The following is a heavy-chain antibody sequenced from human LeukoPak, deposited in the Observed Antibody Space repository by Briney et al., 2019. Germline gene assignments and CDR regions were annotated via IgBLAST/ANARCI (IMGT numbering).Heavy chain of an antibody. Sequence: PGGSLRLSCAASGFTFSSYSMNCVREAPGKGREGVLSISSRSYIFYAGSVKGRFPISRDNDKNSLYLQMNSLSAEDTAVSYCASGRFWGSYRYPLPPFDYWHQGPLAIVSS. V-gene: IGHV3-21*01. CDR3: ASGRFWGSYRYPLPPFDY. D-gene: IGHD3-16*02. CDR2: ISSRSYI. CDR1: GFTFSSYS. J-gene: IGHJ4*02.